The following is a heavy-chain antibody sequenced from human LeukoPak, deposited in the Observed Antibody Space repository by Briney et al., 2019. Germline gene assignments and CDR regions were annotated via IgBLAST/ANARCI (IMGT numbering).Heavy chain of an antibody. CDR2: FYHSGTT. V-gene: IGHV4-38-2*02. CDR3: AYLNKVVAATY. D-gene: IGHD2-15*01. Sequence: PSETLSLTCTVSGVALSSGYYWGWIRQPPGKGREWIGSFYHSGTTYYNPSLKSRVTISLDTSKNQFSLNLSSVTATDTAVYYCAYLNKVVAATYWGQGTLVTVSS. J-gene: IGHJ4*02. CDR1: GVALSSGYY.